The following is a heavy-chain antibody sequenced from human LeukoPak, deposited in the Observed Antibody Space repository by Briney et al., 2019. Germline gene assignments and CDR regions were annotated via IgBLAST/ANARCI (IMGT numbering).Heavy chain of an antibody. V-gene: IGHV4-28*05. Sequence: SDTLSLTCAVPNYSISSSNWWGWIRRPPGKGLEWIGYIYYSGIVYYNPSLKSRLTMSVDTSKNQFSLKKDSVTDLKTPVYYCAKSGVAGGLYYAFDVWGQGKMVTVSS. CDR3: AKSGVAGGLYYAFDV. D-gene: IGHD2-8*02. CDR1: NYSISSSNW. CDR2: IYYSGIV. J-gene: IGHJ3*01.